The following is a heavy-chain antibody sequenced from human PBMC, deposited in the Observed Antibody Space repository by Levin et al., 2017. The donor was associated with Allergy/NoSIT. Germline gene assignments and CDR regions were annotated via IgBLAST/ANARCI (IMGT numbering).Heavy chain of an antibody. V-gene: IGHV3-74*01. CDR3: VKVNGAINL. CDR1: GIAFSAYW. D-gene: IGHD2-8*01. Sequence: LSLTCAASGIAFSAYWMHWVRQAPGEGLVWVSRISGDGSYTSYADSVKGRFSISRDNAKNSLYLQMNSLRAEDTAVYYCVKVNGAINLWGQGTLVTVSS. CDR2: ISGDGSYT. J-gene: IGHJ4*02.